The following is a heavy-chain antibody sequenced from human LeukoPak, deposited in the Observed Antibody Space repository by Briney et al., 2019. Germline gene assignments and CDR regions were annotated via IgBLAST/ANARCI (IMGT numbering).Heavy chain of an antibody. CDR3: AKGAEIDH. Sequence: GGSLRLSCAASGFNFNNFAMIWVRQAPGKGLEWLSAMTGPADTTYYAESVKGRFTISRDYSKSMVFLQMNSLRVEDTAIYYCAKGAEIDHWGQGTLVTVSS. CDR2: MTGPADTT. V-gene: IGHV3-23*01. J-gene: IGHJ4*02. CDR1: GFNFNNFA.